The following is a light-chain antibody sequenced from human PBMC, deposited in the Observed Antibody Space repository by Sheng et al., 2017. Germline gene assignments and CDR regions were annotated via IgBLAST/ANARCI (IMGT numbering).Light chain of an antibody. CDR3: QLWDTTGGNTAV. CDR2: DDR. J-gene: IGLJ7*01. CDR1: NIGSKS. Sequence: SYELTQAPSVSVAPGQTARITCGGDNIGSKSVHWYQQRPGQAPVLVVYDDRDRPSGIPERFSGSNSGNTATLTISRVEAGDEADYYCQLWDTTGGNTAVFGGGTQLTVL. V-gene: IGLV3-21*02.